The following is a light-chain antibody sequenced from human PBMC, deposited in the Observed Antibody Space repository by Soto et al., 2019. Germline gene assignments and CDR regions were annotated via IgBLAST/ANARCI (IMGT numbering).Light chain of an antibody. V-gene: IGKV3D-20*01. CDR1: QSVRSSY. CDR3: QQYDNSAPIS. CDR2: DGS. Sequence: EIVLTQSPVTLSLSPGDRATLSCGASQSVRSSYVAWYQQKAGLAPRLLIYDGSSRASGIPDRFSGSGSGTDFTLTIGRLEPEDFAVYYCQQYDNSAPISFGGGTKVEMK. J-gene: IGKJ4*01.